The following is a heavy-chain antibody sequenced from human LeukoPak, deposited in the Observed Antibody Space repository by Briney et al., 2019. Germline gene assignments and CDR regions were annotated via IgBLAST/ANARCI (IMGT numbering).Heavy chain of an antibody. Sequence: PGGSLRLSCAASGFTFSSYSMNWVRQAPGKGLEWVSSISSSSSYIYYADSVKGRFTISRDNAKNSLYLQMNSLRAEDTAVYYCARDQVSCSSTIAYWGQGTLVTVSS. J-gene: IGHJ4*02. CDR1: GFTFSSYS. D-gene: IGHD6-6*01. CDR2: ISSSSSYI. V-gene: IGHV3-21*01. CDR3: ARDQVSCSSTIAY.